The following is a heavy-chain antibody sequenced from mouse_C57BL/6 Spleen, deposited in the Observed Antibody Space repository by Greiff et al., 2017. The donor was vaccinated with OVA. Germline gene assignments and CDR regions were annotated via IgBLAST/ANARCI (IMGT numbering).Heavy chain of an antibody. CDR2: IYSGDGDN. D-gene: IGHD2-14*01. J-gene: IGHJ2*01. Sequence: VQLQQSGAELVKPGASLKISCKASGYAFGGYWMNWVKQRPGKGLEWIGQIYSGDGDNNYNGKSKGKATMTADKSSSPAYMQLSRLTSEYCTVYFCSRVGVRLGSFEYGGKGTTRTVSS. CDR1: GYAFGGYW. V-gene: IGHV1-80*01. CDR3: SRVGVRLGSFEY.